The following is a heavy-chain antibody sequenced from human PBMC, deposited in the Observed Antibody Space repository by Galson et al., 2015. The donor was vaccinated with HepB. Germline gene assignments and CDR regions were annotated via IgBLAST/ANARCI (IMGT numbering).Heavy chain of an antibody. CDR3: ATESGFGELSAGYYYYYGMDV. D-gene: IGHD3-10*01. J-gene: IGHJ6*01. Sequence: SVKVSCKVSGYTLTELSMHWVRQAPGKGLEWMGGFDPEDGETIYAQKFQGRVTMTEDTSTDTAYMELSSLRSEDTAVYYCATESGFGELSAGYYYYYGMDVSGQGTTVTVSP. V-gene: IGHV1-24*01. CDR1: GYTLTELS. CDR2: FDPEDGET.